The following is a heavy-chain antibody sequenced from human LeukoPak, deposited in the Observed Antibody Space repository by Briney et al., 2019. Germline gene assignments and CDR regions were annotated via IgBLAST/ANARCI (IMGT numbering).Heavy chain of an antibody. CDR3: ARREWELLSIDY. Sequence: SETLSLTCAVYGGSFSGYYWSWIRQPPGKGLEWIGEINHSGSTNYNPSLKSRVTISVDTSKNQFSLKLSSVTAADTAVYYCARREWELLSIDYWGQGTLVTVSS. CDR2: INHSGST. CDR1: GGSFSGYY. D-gene: IGHD1-26*01. J-gene: IGHJ4*02. V-gene: IGHV4-34*01.